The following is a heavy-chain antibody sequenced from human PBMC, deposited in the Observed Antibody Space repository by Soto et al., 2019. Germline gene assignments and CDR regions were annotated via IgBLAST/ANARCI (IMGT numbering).Heavy chain of an antibody. CDR1: GISVSDNY. CDR2: IYVGGST. V-gene: IGHV3-66*01. J-gene: IGHJ5*02. D-gene: IGHD2-15*01. Sequence: EVQLVESGGDSVQPGGSLRLSCVVSGISVSDNYMAWVRQAPGKGLEWVSFIYVGGSTYYADSVKGRFTISRDNSENAVYLQMNTLRVDDTAVYYCATSTTDIWNWFDPWGQGTLVTVSS. CDR3: ATSTTDIWNWFDP.